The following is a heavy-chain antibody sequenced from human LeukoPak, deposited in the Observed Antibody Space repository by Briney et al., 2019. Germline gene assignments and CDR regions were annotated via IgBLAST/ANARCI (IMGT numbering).Heavy chain of an antibody. CDR1: GYSISSGYY. CDR3: ARHFLHIVVVGDAFYI. Sequence: SETLSLTCDVSGYSISSGYYCGWIRQPPGKGLEWIGSIYHSGSTYYNPSLKSRVTTSVDTSKNQFSLKLSSVTAADTAVYYGARHFLHIVVVGDAFYIWGQGKIVTVSS. J-gene: IGHJ3*02. D-gene: IGHD2-15*01. V-gene: IGHV4-38-2*01. CDR2: IYHSGST.